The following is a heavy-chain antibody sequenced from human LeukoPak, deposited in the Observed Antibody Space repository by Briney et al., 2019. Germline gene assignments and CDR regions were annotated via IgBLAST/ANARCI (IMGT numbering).Heavy chain of an antibody. CDR3: ASILYGYGLDV. V-gene: IGHV1-24*01. D-gene: IGHD2/OR15-2a*01. Sequence: GASVKVSCKVSGYTLINLSMHWVRQAPGKGLEWMGSSDPHQTNYARNFQGRLTMTEDTSADTAYMELSSLRSEDTAVYYSASILYGYGLDVWGKGTTVTVSS. CDR2: SDPHQT. J-gene: IGHJ6*04. CDR1: GYTLINLS.